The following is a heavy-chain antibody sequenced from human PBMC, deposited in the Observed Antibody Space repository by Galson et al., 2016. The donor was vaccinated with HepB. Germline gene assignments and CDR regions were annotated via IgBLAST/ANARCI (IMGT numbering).Heavy chain of an antibody. CDR1: GDRVSSDSAT. CDR2: TYYRYKWHN. D-gene: IGHD3-22*01. CDR3: ARGPLLFVDAVGYDAFDI. Sequence: CAISGDRVSSDSATWNWIRQSPSRGLEWLGRTYYRYKWHNDYDLSVKSRISINADTSKNQISLQLNSVSPEDTAVYYCARGPLLFVDAVGYDAFDIWGQGTLVTVSS. J-gene: IGHJ3*02. V-gene: IGHV6-1*01.